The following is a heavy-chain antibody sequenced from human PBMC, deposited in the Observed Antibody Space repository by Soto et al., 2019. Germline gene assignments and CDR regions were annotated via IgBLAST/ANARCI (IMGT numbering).Heavy chain of an antibody. J-gene: IGHJ6*02. CDR2: IKTNTEGGTT. V-gene: IGHV3-15*07. D-gene: IGHD2-15*01. Sequence: DVQLVESGGGFIYPGGSLRLSCAASGLTISNAWMNWVRQALGKGLEWVGRIKTNTEGGTTDYAAAVKGRFTVSRDDSKNTLYLQMNSLKTEVTAVYYCTTGSVEGVWGQGTTVTVSS. CDR1: GLTISNAW. CDR3: TTGSVEGV.